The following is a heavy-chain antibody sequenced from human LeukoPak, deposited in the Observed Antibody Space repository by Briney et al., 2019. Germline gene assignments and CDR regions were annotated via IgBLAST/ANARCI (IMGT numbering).Heavy chain of an antibody. CDR1: GYTFTSYD. CDR2: MNPNRGNT. Sequence: ASVKVSCKASGYTFTSYDINWVRQAPGQGLDWVGCMNPNRGNTAYAHKFQSRVTMTTITSISTAYMELRSLRSEENAVYYYARWDGSGSRLDYGGKGTLATVPS. J-gene: IGHJ4*02. V-gene: IGHV1-8*01. CDR3: ARWDGSGSRLDY. D-gene: IGHD3-10*01.